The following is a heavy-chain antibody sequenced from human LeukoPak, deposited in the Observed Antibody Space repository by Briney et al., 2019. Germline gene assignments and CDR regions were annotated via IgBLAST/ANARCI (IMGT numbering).Heavy chain of an antibody. Sequence: GGSLRPSCAASGFTFSSSWMSWVRQAPGKGLEWVANIKQDGSEKYYVDSVKGRFTISRDNAKNSLYLQMNSLRAEDTAVYYCARDWGLRLGLDYWGQGTLVTVSS. CDR1: GFTFSSSW. J-gene: IGHJ4*02. CDR2: IKQDGSEK. CDR3: ARDWGLRLGLDY. D-gene: IGHD3-16*01. V-gene: IGHV3-7*01.